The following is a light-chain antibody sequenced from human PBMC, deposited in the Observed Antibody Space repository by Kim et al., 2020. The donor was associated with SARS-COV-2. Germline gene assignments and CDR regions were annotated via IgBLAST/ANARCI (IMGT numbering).Light chain of an antibody. J-gene: IGKJ4*01. CDR1: QGISSY. CDR3: QQLNSYPLT. V-gene: IGKV1-9*01. Sequence: IQLTQSPSSLSASVGDRVTITCRASQGISSYLAWYQQKPGKAPNLLIYAASTLQSGVPSRFSGSGSGTDFTLTISSLQPEDFATYYCQQLNSYPLTFGGGTKLEIK. CDR2: AAS.